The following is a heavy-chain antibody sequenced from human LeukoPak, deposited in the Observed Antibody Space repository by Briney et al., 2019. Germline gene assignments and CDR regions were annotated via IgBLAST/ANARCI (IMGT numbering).Heavy chain of an antibody. D-gene: IGHD6-13*01. CDR3: ATYLAAAGRDYFDY. J-gene: IGHJ4*02. CDR2: IYYSVST. CDR1: GGSISSYY. V-gene: IGHV4-59*01. Sequence: SETLSLTCTVSGGSISSYYWRWIRQPPGKGLEWGGYIYYSVSTNYNPSLKSRVTISVDTSKDHFSLKLSSVTAADTAVYDCATYLAAAGRDYFDYWGQGTLVTVSS.